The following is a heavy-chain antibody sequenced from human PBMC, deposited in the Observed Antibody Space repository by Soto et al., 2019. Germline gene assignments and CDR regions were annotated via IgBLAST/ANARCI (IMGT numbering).Heavy chain of an antibody. Sequence: SETLSLTCTVSGASVSSGNQYWSWIRQPPGKRLEWIGCIYYSGSTYYSPSLKSRVSISVDTSKNQFSLKLSSVTAADTAVYYCARHAIKWELLRYFDYWGQGTLVTVSS. D-gene: IGHD1-26*01. V-gene: IGHV4-39*01. CDR2: IYYSGST. J-gene: IGHJ4*02. CDR1: GASVSSGNQY. CDR3: ARHAIKWELLRYFDY.